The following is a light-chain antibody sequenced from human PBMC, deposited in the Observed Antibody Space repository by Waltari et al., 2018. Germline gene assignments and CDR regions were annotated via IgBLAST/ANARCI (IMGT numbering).Light chain of an antibody. J-gene: IGLJ2*01. V-gene: IGLV3-21*03. CDR2: DDD. Sequence: SYVLTQPPSVSVAPEKTASITCGGNNIGGKRVNWYQQKPGQAPVVVVYDDDDRPSGIPERFSGSSSGNTATLTISRVEAGDEADYYCQVWDSNSDHVVFGGGTKVTVL. CDR3: QVWDSNSDHVV. CDR1: NIGGKR.